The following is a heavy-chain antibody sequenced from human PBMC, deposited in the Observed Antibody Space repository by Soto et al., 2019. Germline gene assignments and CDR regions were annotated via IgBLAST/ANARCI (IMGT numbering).Heavy chain of an antibody. Sequence: SETLSLTCTVSGGSISSSSYYWGWIRQPPGKGLEWIGSIYYSGSTYYNPSLKSRVTISVDTSKNQFSLKLSSVTAADTAVYYCARSYGPSAFDIWGQGTMVTVSS. V-gene: IGHV4-39*01. CDR3: ARSYGPSAFDI. CDR1: GGSISSSSYY. J-gene: IGHJ3*02. D-gene: IGHD4-17*01. CDR2: IYYSGST.